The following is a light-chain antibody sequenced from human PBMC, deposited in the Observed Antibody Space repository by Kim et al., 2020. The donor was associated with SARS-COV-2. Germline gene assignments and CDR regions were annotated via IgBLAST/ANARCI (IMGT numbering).Light chain of an antibody. V-gene: IGKV3D-11*01. CDR3: QQHTNWSYS. J-gene: IGKJ2*03. CDR2: DTP. CDR1: RGVTST. Sequence: SLCPEERAALSSTACRGVTSTLARYQQKPGQPPRLIICDTPNRAPDSPARFSGSGSETDFTLSISGREPEDFAVYYCQQHTNWSYSFGQGTKLEI.